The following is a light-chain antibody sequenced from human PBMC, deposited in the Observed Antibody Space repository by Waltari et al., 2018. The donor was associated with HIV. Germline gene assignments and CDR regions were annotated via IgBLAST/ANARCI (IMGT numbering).Light chain of an antibody. J-gene: IGKJ4*01. CDR1: QSVGDN. V-gene: IGKV3-15*01. Sequence: EIVMTQSPAILSVSPGAGATLSCRASQSVGDNQLAWYQQNPGPPPRPLIHPLSPRATGIPARFSGSGSGTEFTLTISSLQSEDFAVYYCQQYDIWPLTCGGGSKVEIK. CDR3: QQYDIWPLT. CDR2: PLS.